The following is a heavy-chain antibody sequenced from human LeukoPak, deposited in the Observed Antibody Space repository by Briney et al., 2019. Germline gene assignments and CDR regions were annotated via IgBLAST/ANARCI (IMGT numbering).Heavy chain of an antibody. Sequence: PSETLSLTCAVSGASINGYYWSWIRQPPGEGLEWIGYIHHSGSTNYNPSLKSRVTMSVDKSKTQFSLKVTSVSAADTAMYYCARVGDTSYYFYYLDYWGQGILVTVSS. CDR2: IHHSGST. D-gene: IGHD3-10*01. CDR1: GASINGYY. CDR3: ARVGDTSYYFYYLDY. V-gene: IGHV4-59*01. J-gene: IGHJ4*02.